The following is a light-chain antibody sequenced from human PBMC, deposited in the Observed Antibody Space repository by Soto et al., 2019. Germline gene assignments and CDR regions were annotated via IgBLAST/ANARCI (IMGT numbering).Light chain of an antibody. CDR3: QKYNSAPRT. Sequence: DIQMTQSPSSLSASVGDRVTIACRASQGIANYLAWYQHKPGKVPNLLIYAASTLQSGVPSRFSGGGSVKDFTLAISSRQPEDVATYYCQKYNSAPRTFGEAAKVDIK. V-gene: IGKV1-27*01. CDR1: QGIANY. CDR2: AAS. J-gene: IGKJ1*01.